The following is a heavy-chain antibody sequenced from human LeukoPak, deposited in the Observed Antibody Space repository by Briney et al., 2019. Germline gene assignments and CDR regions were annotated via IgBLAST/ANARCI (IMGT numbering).Heavy chain of an antibody. V-gene: IGHV1-69*04. CDR2: IIPIIDIP. Sequence: SVKVSCKASGGTFSSYAISWVRQAPGQGLEWMGRIIPIIDIPDYAQKFQGRVTITADKSTSTAYMELTGLTSEGTAVYYCARGGGCSSTTCYVFAFDIWGQGTMVTVSS. CDR3: ARGGGCSSTTCYVFAFDI. CDR1: GGTFSSYA. D-gene: IGHD2-2*01. J-gene: IGHJ3*02.